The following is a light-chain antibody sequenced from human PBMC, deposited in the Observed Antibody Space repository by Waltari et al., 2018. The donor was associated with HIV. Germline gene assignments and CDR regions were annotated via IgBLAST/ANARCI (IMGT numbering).Light chain of an antibody. CDR1: ASNIGGTT. CDR3: ATWDDGLSGWV. Sequence: QSVVTQPPSASGTPGQRVTMSCSGSASNIGGTTVTLYQHLPQTAPKLLIYNNDERPSGVPDRFSASKTGTSASLDISGLQSEDEADYYCATWDDGLSGWVFGGGTKLTVL. V-gene: IGLV1-44*01. CDR2: NND. J-gene: IGLJ3*02.